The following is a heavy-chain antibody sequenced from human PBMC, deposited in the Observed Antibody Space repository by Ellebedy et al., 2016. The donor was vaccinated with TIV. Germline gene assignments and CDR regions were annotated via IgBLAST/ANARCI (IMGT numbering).Heavy chain of an antibody. D-gene: IGHD6-19*01. Sequence: GESLKISCAASGFTFSSYAMSWVRQAPGKGLEWVSAISGSGGSTYYADSVKGRFTISRDNSKNTLYLQMNSLRAEDTALYYCARVPKAEPGMGIDYWGQGTLVTVSS. CDR3: ARVPKAEPGMGIDY. V-gene: IGHV3-23*01. CDR2: ISGSGGST. CDR1: GFTFSSYA. J-gene: IGHJ4*02.